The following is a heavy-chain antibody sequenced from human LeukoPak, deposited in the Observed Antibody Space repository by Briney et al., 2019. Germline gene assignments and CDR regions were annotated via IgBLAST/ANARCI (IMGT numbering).Heavy chain of an antibody. CDR2: ISGDGGST. CDR1: GFTFDDYA. Sequence: QTGGSLRLSCAASGFTFDDYAMHWVRQAPGKGLEWVSLISGDGGSTYYADSVKGRFTISRDNSKNSLYLQMNSLRTEDTALYYCAKDLYDFWSSYYPRSPGVWGQGTMVTVSS. D-gene: IGHD3-3*01. V-gene: IGHV3-43*02. J-gene: IGHJ3*01. CDR3: AKDLYDFWSSYYPRSPGV.